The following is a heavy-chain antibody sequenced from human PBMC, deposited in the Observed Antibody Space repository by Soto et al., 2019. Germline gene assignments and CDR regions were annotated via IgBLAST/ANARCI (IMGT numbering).Heavy chain of an antibody. D-gene: IGHD2-15*01. J-gene: IGHJ4*02. Sequence: GGSLRLSCAASGFTFNNYAMSWVRQAPGKGLQWVSSISGSGGSTYYAESVEGRFTISRDNSKNTLHLQMNSLRAEDTAVYYCAKDDSVSYSGGSWIFDYWGQGT. CDR2: ISGSGGST. CDR3: AKDDSVSYSGGSWIFDY. CDR1: GFTFNNYA. V-gene: IGHV3-23*01.